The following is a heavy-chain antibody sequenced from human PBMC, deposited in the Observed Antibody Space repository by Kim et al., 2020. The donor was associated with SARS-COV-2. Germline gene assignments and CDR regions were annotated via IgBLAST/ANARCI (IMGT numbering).Heavy chain of an antibody. CDR3: ARGGLWFGDVGYYYGMDV. CDR1: GGSVSSGSYY. CDR2: IYYSGST. Sequence: SETLSLTCTVSGGSVSSGSYYWSWIRQPPGKGLEWIGYIYYSGSTNYNPSLKSRVTISVDTSKNQFSLKLSSVTAADTAVHYCARGGLWFGDVGYYYGMDVWGQGTTVTVSS. D-gene: IGHD3-10*01. J-gene: IGHJ6*02. V-gene: IGHV4-61*01.